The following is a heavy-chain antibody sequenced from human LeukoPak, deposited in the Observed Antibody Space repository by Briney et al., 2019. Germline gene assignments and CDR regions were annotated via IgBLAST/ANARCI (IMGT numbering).Heavy chain of an antibody. D-gene: IGHD2/OR15-2a*01. V-gene: IGHV3-53*01. CDR2: IHYDGKI. CDR1: GFSVSGKF. CDR3: ARDGEGSIGIDYYFFDL. J-gene: IGHJ2*01. Sequence: GGSLRLSCAASGFSVSGKFMSWVRQAPGKGLEWVSIIHYDGKIRYAGSVGGRFTIYRDDSENTLFLQMNSLRVDDTAVYFCARDGEGSIGIDYYFFDLWGRGTLVTVSS.